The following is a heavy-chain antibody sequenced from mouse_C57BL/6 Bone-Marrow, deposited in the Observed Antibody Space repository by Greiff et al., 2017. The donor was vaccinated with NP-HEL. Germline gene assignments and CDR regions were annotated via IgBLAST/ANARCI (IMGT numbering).Heavy chain of an antibody. CDR3: ARRPEGGAMDY. J-gene: IGHJ4*01. CDR2: ISSGSSTI. CDR1: GFTFSDYG. Sequence: DVKLVESGGGLVKPGGSLKLSCAASGFTFSDYGMHWVRQAPEKGLEWVAYISSGSSTIYYADTVKGRFTISRDNAKNTLFLQMTSLRSEDTAMYYCARRPEGGAMDYWGQGTSVTVSS. V-gene: IGHV5-17*01.